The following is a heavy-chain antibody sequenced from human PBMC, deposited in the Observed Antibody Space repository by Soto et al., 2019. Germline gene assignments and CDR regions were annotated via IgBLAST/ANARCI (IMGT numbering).Heavy chain of an antibody. V-gene: IGHV3-23*01. Sequence: EVQLLESGGGLVQPGGSLRLSCAASGFTFSTSSRSWVRQAPGKGLEWVSAISGDSGAIYYADSVKGRFTISRDNSRDTLYLQMNSLRAEDTALYFCARGGRFTFGFDYWGQGTLISVSS. CDR2: ISGDSGAI. CDR3: ARGGRFTFGFDY. CDR1: GFTFSTSS. D-gene: IGHD3-16*01. J-gene: IGHJ4*02.